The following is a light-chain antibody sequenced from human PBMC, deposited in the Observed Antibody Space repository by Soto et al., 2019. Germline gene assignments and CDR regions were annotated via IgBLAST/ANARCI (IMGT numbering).Light chain of an antibody. Sequence: QSVLTQPPSASGTPGQRVTISCSGSNSNIGRNTVNWFHLVPGTAPKLLIFSDYQRPSGVPDRFSGSKSGTSAALAISGLQSEDEADYYCASWDDSLNAWLFGGGTKLTVL. J-gene: IGLJ3*02. CDR1: NSNIGRNT. CDR3: ASWDDSLNAWL. V-gene: IGLV1-44*01. CDR2: SDY.